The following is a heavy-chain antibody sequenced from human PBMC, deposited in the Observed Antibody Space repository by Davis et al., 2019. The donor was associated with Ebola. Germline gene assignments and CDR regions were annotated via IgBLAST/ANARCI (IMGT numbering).Heavy chain of an antibody. V-gene: IGHV1-3*01. CDR2: IGGPNAFT. Sequence: AASVKVSCKASGYVFSTYAMHWVRQAPGQGLEYMGWIGGPNAFTKYSQSFQGRVTITKDTSTTTVYMELSSLRPEDTATYFCARDNFYDSSGYYFDQWGQGTLVTVSS. CDR1: GYVFSTYA. D-gene: IGHD3-22*01. J-gene: IGHJ4*01. CDR3: ARDNFYDSSGYYFDQ.